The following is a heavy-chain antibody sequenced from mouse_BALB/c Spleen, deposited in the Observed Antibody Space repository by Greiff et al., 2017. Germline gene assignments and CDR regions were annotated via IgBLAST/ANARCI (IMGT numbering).Heavy chain of an antibody. CDR3: ARDGYYSDWYFDV. CDR2: ISSGSSTI. V-gene: IGHV5-17*02. CDR1: GFTFSSFG. J-gene: IGHJ1*01. Sequence: EVKLEESGGGLVQPGGSRKLSCAASGFTFSSFGMHWVRQAPEKGLEWVAYISSGSSTIYYADTVKGRFTISRDNPKNTLFLQMTSLRSEDTAMYYCARDGYYSDWYFDVWGAGTTVTVSS. D-gene: IGHD2-3*01.